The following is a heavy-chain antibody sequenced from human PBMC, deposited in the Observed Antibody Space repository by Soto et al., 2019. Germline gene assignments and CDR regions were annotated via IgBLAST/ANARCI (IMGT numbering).Heavy chain of an antibody. Sequence: VHLLEFGGGLVQPGRSLRLSCAASGFTFSNYAMNWVRQAPGKGLEWVSGITGSGGTTFYADSVKGRLTISRDNSKNTVYLQMNSVRADDTVVYYCAKEYTSTSKGSFDYWGQGALVTVSS. D-gene: IGHD1-26*01. CDR3: AKEYTSTSKGSFDY. CDR1: GFTFSNYA. J-gene: IGHJ4*02. CDR2: ITGSGGTT. V-gene: IGHV3-23*01.